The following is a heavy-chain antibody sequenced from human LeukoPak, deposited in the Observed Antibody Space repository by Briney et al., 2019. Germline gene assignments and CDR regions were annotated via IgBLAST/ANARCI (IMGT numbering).Heavy chain of an antibody. CDR1: GFTFSSYW. J-gene: IGHJ3*01. CDR2: IKKDGSEQ. Sequence: GGSLRLSCAASGFTFSSYWMRWARQAPGKGLEWVANIKKDGSEQYYVDSVKGRFTISRDNAKNSLYLQMNSLRAEDTAVYYFVLHAEDGIRDFDCWGQGTMVTVSS. CDR3: VLHAEDGIRDFDC. V-gene: IGHV3-7*01. D-gene: IGHD3-9*01.